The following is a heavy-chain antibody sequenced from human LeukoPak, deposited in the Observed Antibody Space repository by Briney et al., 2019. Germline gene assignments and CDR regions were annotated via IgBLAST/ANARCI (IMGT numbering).Heavy chain of an antibody. Sequence: GGSLRLSCAASGFTFSSYAMHWVRQAPGRGLEGVAVISYDGSNKYYADSVKGRFTISRDNSENAMYLQMNSLRAEDTAVYYCARSDGYSSSWYVPDYWGQGTLVTVSS. D-gene: IGHD6-13*01. J-gene: IGHJ4*02. CDR1: GFTFSSYA. V-gene: IGHV3-30-3*01. CDR3: ARSDGYSSSWYVPDY. CDR2: ISYDGSNK.